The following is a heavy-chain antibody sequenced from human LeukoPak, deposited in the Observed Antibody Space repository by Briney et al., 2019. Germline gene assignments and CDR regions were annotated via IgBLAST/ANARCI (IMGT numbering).Heavy chain of an antibody. J-gene: IGHJ4*02. CDR3: ARDKGYNSAY. D-gene: IGHD5-24*01. CDR2: VRMDGGEQ. CDR1: GFTFSSYW. Sequence: GGSLRLSCAASGFTFSSYWMTWVRQTPGKGLEWVANVRMDGGEQYYMDSVEGRFTISRDNARNSLYLQMYSLRPEDTAVYYCARDKGYNSAYWGRGTLVTVSS. V-gene: IGHV3-7*01.